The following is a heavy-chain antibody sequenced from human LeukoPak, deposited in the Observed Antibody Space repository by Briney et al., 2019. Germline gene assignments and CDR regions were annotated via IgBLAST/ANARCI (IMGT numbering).Heavy chain of an antibody. Sequence: ASVKVSCKASGYTFSNYYMHWVRQAPGQGLEWMGIINPSGGSTSYAQKFQGRVTMTRDTSTSTVYMELSSLRSEDTAVYYCAREDLVTMIVVVPPSYGMDVWGQGTTVTVSS. J-gene: IGHJ6*02. V-gene: IGHV1-46*01. CDR2: INPSGGST. CDR1: GYTFSNYY. D-gene: IGHD3-22*01. CDR3: AREDLVTMIVVVPPSYGMDV.